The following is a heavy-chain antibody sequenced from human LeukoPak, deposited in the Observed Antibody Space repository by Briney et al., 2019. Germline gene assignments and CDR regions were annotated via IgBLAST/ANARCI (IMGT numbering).Heavy chain of an antibody. V-gene: IGHV3-7*05. CDR3: VAGTTY. J-gene: IGHJ4*02. D-gene: IGHD6-19*01. CDR2: IKQGGSDK. Sequence: GGPLRLSCAASGFTFSNYWMGWVRQAPGKGLEWVANIKQGGSDKLYGDSVKGRFTISRDNARNSLYLQMNSLRAEDTAVYWAVAGTTYWGQGTLVTVSS. CDR1: GFTFSNYW.